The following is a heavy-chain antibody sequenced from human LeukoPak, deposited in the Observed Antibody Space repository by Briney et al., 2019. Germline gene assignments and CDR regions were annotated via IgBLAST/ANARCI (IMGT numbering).Heavy chain of an antibody. J-gene: IGHJ6*03. D-gene: IGHD6-19*01. CDR2: INPSGGST. CDR3: ARDVSDSSGWSSYYYYYMDV. V-gene: IGHV1-46*01. Sequence: ASVKVSCKASGYTFTSYYIHWVRQAPGQGLEWMGIINPSGGSTIYAQKFQGRVTMTRNTSINTAYMELSSLRSEDTAVYYCARDVSDSSGWSSYYYYYMDVWGKGTTVTISS. CDR1: GYTFTSYY.